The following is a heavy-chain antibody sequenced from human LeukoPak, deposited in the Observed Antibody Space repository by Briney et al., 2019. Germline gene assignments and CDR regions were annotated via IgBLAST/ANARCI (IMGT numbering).Heavy chain of an antibody. CDR2: IYSGGST. CDR1: EFSVGSNY. Sequence: GGSLRLSCAASEFSVGSNYMTWVRQAPGKGLEWVSLIYSGGSTYYADSVKGRFTISRDKYKKTLYLQMNSLRAEDTAVYYCTTFTLSYCSSTSCYDTEQAPYYYYYMDVWGKGTTVTVSS. CDR3: TTFTLSYCSSTSCYDTEQAPYYYYYMDV. D-gene: IGHD2-2*01. J-gene: IGHJ6*03. V-gene: IGHV3-66*01.